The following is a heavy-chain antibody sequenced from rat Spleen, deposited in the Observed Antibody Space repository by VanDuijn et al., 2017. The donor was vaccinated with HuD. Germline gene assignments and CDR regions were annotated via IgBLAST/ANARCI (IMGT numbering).Heavy chain of an antibody. V-gene: IGHV5-7*01. Sequence: EVQLVESGGGLVQPGRSLKLSCAASGFTFSDYNMAWVRHAPKKGLVWVATISYDGSSTYYRDSVKGRFTISRDNAKSTLYLQMDSLRSEDTATYYCARHGPLMYTTDYSFDYWGQGVMVTVSS. CDR1: GFTFSDYN. D-gene: IGHD1-6*01. CDR3: ARHGPLMYTTDYSFDY. J-gene: IGHJ2*01. CDR2: ISYDGSST.